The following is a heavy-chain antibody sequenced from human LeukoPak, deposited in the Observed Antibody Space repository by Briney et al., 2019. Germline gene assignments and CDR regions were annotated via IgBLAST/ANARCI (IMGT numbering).Heavy chain of an antibody. CDR2: ISWNSGSI. Sequence: GGSLRLSCAASGFTLDDFAMHWVRHAPGKGLEWVSDISWNSGSIGYTDSVKGRFTISRDNAKNSLYLHMNSLTAEDTALYYCAKDRRSSPAYCLDYWGQGTLVTVSS. D-gene: IGHD1-26*01. CDR3: AKDRRSSPAYCLDY. V-gene: IGHV3-9*01. J-gene: IGHJ4*02. CDR1: GFTLDDFA.